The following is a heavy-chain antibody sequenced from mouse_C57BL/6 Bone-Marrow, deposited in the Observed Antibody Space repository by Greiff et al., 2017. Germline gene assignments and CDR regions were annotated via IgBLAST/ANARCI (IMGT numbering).Heavy chain of an antibody. CDR2: INPGSGGT. J-gene: IGHJ2*01. Sequence: QVQLKQSGAELVRPGTSVKVSCKASGYAFTNYLIEWVKQRPGQGLEWIGVINPGSGGTNYNEKFKGKATLTADKSSSTAYMQLSSLTSEDSAVYFCARSHHYYGSSYYYWGQGTTLTVSS. V-gene: IGHV1-54*01. CDR1: GYAFTNYL. CDR3: ARSHHYYGSSYYY. D-gene: IGHD1-1*01.